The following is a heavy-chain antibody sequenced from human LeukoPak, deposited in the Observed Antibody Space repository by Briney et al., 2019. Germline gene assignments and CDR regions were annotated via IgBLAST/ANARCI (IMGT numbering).Heavy chain of an antibody. CDR2: MYSSGTT. CDR1: GASLTSGKSC. CDR3: ARDEGRHGSGD. J-gene: IGHJ4*02. V-gene: IGHV4-61*02. Sequence: SQSLSLSSSVSGASLTSGKSCWSWIRQPAGKRSEFVRRMYSSGTTNYNPSLRSRVTISVDTSKNLFTLNLTSGTAADTAVYYCARDEGRHGSGDWGPGTLVTASS. D-gene: IGHD3-10*01.